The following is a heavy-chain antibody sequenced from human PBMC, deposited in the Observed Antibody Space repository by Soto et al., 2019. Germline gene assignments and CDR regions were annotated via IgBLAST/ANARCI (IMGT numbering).Heavy chain of an antibody. CDR3: ARWAGYCTSASCYTPLDY. D-gene: IGHD2-2*02. CDR1: GGTFSNHA. CDR2: IVPIFGTA. Sequence: QVQLVQSGAEVKKPGSSVKVSCKASGGTFSNHAINWVRQAPGQGLEWMGGIVPIFGTANYAQKFQGRVTITGDEYTGPGYMELSSLRSEDTALYYCARWAGYCTSASCYTPLDYWGQGTLVTVSS. J-gene: IGHJ4*02. V-gene: IGHV1-69*01.